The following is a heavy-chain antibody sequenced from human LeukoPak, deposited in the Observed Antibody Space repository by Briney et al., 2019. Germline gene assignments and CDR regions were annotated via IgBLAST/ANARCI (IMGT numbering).Heavy chain of an antibody. D-gene: IGHD5-24*01. CDR1: VYTFTRYY. Sequence: GASVNVSRKPSVYTFTRYYMHWVGQAPGQGRAGVDIINPSGGSTSYAQKFQGRVTMTRDMSTSTVYMQLSRLRSEDTAVYYCARVGLQHLPDYSSQGTLVTAPS. CDR3: ARVGLQHLPDY. CDR2: INPSGGST. J-gene: IGHJ4*02. V-gene: IGHV1-46*01.